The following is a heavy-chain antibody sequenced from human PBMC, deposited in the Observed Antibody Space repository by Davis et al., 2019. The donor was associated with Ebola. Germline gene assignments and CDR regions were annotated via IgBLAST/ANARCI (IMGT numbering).Heavy chain of an antibody. D-gene: IGHD2-2*01. Sequence: PSETLSLTCSVSGGSISNYQWNWIRQPPGKGLEWIGFIYNSGRTRYNVYLKSRVTISLDTSRNQFSLKLSSVTAADTAIYYCARSTGCSSTSCQLEAFDHWGRGTLVTVSS. CDR3: ARSTGCSSTSCQLEAFDH. V-gene: IGHV4-59*03. J-gene: IGHJ4*02. CDR1: GGSISNYQ. CDR2: IYNSGRT.